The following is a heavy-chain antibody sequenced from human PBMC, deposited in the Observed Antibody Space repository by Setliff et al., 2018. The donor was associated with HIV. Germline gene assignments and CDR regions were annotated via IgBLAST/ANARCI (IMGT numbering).Heavy chain of an antibody. CDR2: INPSGGST. D-gene: IGHD6-13*01. Sequence: ASVKVSCKASGYNFISYHLHWLRQAPGQGLEWMGIINPSGGSTSYAQKFQGRVTMTRDTSTSTVYMELSSLRSEDTAVYYCARLPDSSSWYVDYWGQGTLVTVSS. V-gene: IGHV1-46*01. CDR1: GYNFISYH. CDR3: ARLPDSSSWYVDY. J-gene: IGHJ4*02.